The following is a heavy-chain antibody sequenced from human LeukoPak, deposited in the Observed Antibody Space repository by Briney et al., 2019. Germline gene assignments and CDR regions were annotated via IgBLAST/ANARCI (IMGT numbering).Heavy chain of an antibody. CDR1: GGSISSGDYY. V-gene: IGHV4-30-4*01. CDR3: ARRRVAAAEAYVDY. D-gene: IGHD6-13*01. CDR2: IYYSGST. J-gene: IGHJ4*02. Sequence: PSQTLSLTCTVSGGSISSGDYYWSWIRQPPGKGLEWIGYIYYSGSTYYNPSLKSRVTISVDTSKNQFSLKLSSVTAADTAVYYCARRRVAAAEAYVDYWGQGTLVTVSS.